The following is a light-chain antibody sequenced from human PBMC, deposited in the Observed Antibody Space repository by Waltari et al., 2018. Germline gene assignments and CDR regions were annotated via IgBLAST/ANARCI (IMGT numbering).Light chain of an antibody. V-gene: IGKV1-33*01. Sequence: DIQMTQSPSSLSASVGDRVTITCRASQDITDWVAWYQQKLGKAPKLLIYRTSNLATGVPSRFSGSGFGTHFTLTVSGLQPEDIATYFCQQYDASPPTFGQGTKVEIK. J-gene: IGKJ1*01. CDR2: RTS. CDR1: QDITDW. CDR3: QQYDASPPT.